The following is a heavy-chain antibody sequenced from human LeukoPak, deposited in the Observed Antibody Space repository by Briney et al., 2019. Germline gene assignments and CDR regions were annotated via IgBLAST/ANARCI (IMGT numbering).Heavy chain of an antibody. CDR2: ISSSSSTI. Sequence: GGSLRHSCAASGFTFSSYSMNWVRQAPGKGLEWVSYISSSSSTIYYADSVKGRFTISRDNAKNSLYLQMNSLRAEDTAVYYCARGRTLGGMDVWGQGTTVTVSS. D-gene: IGHD1-14*01. V-gene: IGHV3-48*04. CDR3: ARGRTLGGMDV. CDR1: GFTFSSYS. J-gene: IGHJ6*02.